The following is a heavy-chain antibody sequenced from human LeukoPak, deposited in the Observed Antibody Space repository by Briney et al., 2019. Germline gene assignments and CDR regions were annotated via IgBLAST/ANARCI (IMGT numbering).Heavy chain of an antibody. Sequence: GGSLRLSCAASGFTFSSYAMSWVRQAPGKGLEWVSAISGSGGSTYYADSVKSRFTISRDDSKNTLYLQMNSLRAEDTAVYYCAKLPSDYYDSSGYYFDYWGQGTLVTVSS. D-gene: IGHD3-22*01. V-gene: IGHV3-23*01. CDR2: ISGSGGST. CDR3: AKLPSDYYDSSGYYFDY. J-gene: IGHJ4*02. CDR1: GFTFSSYA.